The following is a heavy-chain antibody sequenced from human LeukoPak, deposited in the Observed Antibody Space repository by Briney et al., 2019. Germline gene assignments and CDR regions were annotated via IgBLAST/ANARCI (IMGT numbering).Heavy chain of an antibody. J-gene: IGHJ4*02. Sequence: SETLSLTCTVSGGSISSRSYYWGWIRQPPGKGLEWIGIIYYSGITYYNPSLKSRVTISVDTSKNQFSLKLSSMTAADTAVYYCARLLYTSSWSSFDYWGQGTLVTVSS. CDR1: GGSISSRSYY. CDR3: ARLLYTSSWSSFDY. CDR2: IYYSGIT. D-gene: IGHD6-13*01. V-gene: IGHV4-39*01.